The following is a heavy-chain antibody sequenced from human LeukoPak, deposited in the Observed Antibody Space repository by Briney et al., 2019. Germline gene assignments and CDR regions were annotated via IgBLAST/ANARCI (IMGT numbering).Heavy chain of an antibody. CDR2: IYYSGST. J-gene: IGHJ6*03. D-gene: IGHD4-17*01. CDR1: GGSISSYY. Sequence: SETLSLTCTVSGGSISSYYWSWIQQPPGKGLEWIGYIYYSGSTNYNPSLKSRVTISVDTSKNQFSLKLSSVTAADTAVYYCARGLDGDYYYYYMDVWGKGTTVTISS. CDR3: ARGLDGDYYYYYMDV. V-gene: IGHV4-59*01.